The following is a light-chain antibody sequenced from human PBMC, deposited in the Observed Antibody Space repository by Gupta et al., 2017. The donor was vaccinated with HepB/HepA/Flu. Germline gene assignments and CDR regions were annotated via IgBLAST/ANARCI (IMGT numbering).Light chain of an antibody. J-gene: IGKJ4*01. CDR1: QRISSN. CDR2: GSF. V-gene: IGKV3-15*01. Sequence: IVMTQSTVTLSVSPGERATLSCRASQRISSNLAWYQQKPGQAPIVLIYGSFTQATGIPARFSGSGSKKEFTLTISLLHAEDFTVYFCQQYNNSPLTFGGGTKVEIK. CDR3: QQYNNSPLT.